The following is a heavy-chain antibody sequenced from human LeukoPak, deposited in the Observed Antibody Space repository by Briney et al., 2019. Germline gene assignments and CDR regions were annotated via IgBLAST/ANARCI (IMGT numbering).Heavy chain of an antibody. Sequence: GESLQISCQGSGSSFTSYWIGWVRQLPGKGLEWMGIIYPGDSDTRYSPSFQGQVTISADKSISTAYLQWSSLKASDTAMYYCARQRFGDPADYWGQGTLVTVSS. CDR1: GSSFTSYW. D-gene: IGHD3-10*01. CDR3: ARQRFGDPADY. J-gene: IGHJ4*02. V-gene: IGHV5-51*01. CDR2: IYPGDSDT.